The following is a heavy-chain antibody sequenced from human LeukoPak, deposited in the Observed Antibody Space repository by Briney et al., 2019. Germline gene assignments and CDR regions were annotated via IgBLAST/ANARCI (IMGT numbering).Heavy chain of an antibody. CDR2: ISTGSSTI. CDR3: ARVAEIQLWLQGAFDY. J-gene: IGHJ4*02. V-gene: IGHV3-48*02. D-gene: IGHD5-18*01. CDR1: GFTFSTYS. Sequence: GSLRLSCAASGFTFSTYSMNWVRQAPGKGLEWVSFISTGSSTIYYADSVKGRFTISRDNAKNSLYLQMNSLRDEDTAVYYCARVAEIQLWLQGAFDYWGQGTLVTVSS.